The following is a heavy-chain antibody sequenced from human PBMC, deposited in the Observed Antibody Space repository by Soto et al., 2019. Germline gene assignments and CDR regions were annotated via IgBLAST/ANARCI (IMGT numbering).Heavy chain of an antibody. Sequence: EVQLVESGGGLVQPGRSLRLSCAASGFTFDDYAMHWVRQAPGKGLEWVSGISWNSGSIGYADSVKGRFTISRDNAKNSLYLQINSLRAEDTALYYCARSGGYSYGQPAYYYGMDVWGQGTTVTVSS. J-gene: IGHJ6*02. CDR3: ARSGGYSYGQPAYYYGMDV. V-gene: IGHV3-9*01. D-gene: IGHD5-18*01. CDR2: ISWNSGSI. CDR1: GFTFDDYA.